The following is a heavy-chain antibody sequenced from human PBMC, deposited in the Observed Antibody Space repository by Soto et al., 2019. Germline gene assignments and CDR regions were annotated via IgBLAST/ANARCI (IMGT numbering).Heavy chain of an antibody. V-gene: IGHV4-59*01. Sequence: SETLSLTCTVSGGSISTYYWSWIRQPPGKGLEWIGYVYNRGNTKYNPSLKSRVTIWEDMSKNQVSLRLSSVTAADTAIYYCARDRQRTYGNRFDPWGQGSLVTVSS. CDR2: VYNRGNT. CDR3: ARDRQRTYGNRFDP. D-gene: IGHD4-17*01. CDR1: GGSISTYY. J-gene: IGHJ5*02.